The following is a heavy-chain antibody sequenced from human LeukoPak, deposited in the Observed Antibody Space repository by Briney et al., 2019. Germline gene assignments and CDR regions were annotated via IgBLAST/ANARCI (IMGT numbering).Heavy chain of an antibody. CDR2: IYSGGST. CDR1: GFTVSSSY. D-gene: IGHD2-15*01. Sequence: GGSLRLSCAASGFTVSSSYMNWVRQAPGKGPGWVSVIYSGGSTYYADSVKGRFTISRDNSKNTLYLQMNSLRAEDTAVYYCAKDGVAVGDHAFDIWGQGRMVTVSS. V-gene: IGHV3-53*05. CDR3: AKDGVAVGDHAFDI. J-gene: IGHJ3*02.